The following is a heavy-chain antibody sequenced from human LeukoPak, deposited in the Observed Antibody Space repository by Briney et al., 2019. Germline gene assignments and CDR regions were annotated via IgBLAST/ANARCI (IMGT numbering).Heavy chain of an antibody. CDR3: ARNKPYCSDARCYAGGPLDY. J-gene: IGHJ4*02. CDR1: GFTFSTYA. V-gene: IGHV3-30*04. CDR2: ISYDGSKK. Sequence: HSGGSLRLSCAASGFTFSTYAIHWVRQAPGKGLEWLGVISYDGSKKFYADSVRGRFTLSRDNSRNILILQMNSLRREDTAVYYCARNKPYCSDARCYAGGPLDYWGQGTLVTVSS. D-gene: IGHD2-2*01.